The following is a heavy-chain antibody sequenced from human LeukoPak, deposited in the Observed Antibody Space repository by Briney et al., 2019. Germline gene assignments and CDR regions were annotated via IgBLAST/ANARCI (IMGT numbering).Heavy chain of an antibody. V-gene: IGHV4-34*01. D-gene: IGHD3-22*01. CDR3: ARGLSRLCRGSYYDSSGSFDY. CDR1: GGSFSGYY. CDR2: INHSGST. J-gene: IGHJ4*02. Sequence: PSETLSLTCAVYGGSFSGYYWSWIRQPPGKGLEWIGEINHSGSTNYNPSLKSRVTISVDTSKNQFSLKLSSVTAADTAVYYCARGLSRLCRGSYYDSSGSFDYWGQGTLVTVSS.